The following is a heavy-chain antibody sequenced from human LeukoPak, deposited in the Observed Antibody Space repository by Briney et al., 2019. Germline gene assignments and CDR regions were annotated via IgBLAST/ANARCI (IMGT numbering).Heavy chain of an antibody. V-gene: IGHV3-15*01. J-gene: IGHJ4*01. CDR2: IKSKIDGGTT. CDR1: GFTTSNAR. Sequence: AGGSLRLSCAASGFTTSNARMGWVRQAPGKGLELVGLIKSKIDGGTTDFAAPVKRRFTISTDDSKHTLYLQMNSLKSEDTAVYYCTIGYGHSDFDYWGHGALVTVYS. D-gene: IGHD3-3*02. CDR3: TIGYGHSDFDY.